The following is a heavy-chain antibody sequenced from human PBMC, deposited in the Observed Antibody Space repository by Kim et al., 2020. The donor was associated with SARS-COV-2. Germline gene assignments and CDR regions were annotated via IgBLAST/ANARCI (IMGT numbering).Heavy chain of an antibody. CDR3: ARGVFGVGYGYYYYGMDV. V-gene: IGHV1-18*01. CDR1: GYTFTSYG. D-gene: IGHD3-3*01. CDR2: ISAYNGNT. Sequence: ASVKVSCKASGYTFTSYGISWVRQAPGQGLEWMGWISAYNGNTNYAQKLQGRVTMTTDTSTSTAYMELRSLRSDDTAVYYCARGVFGVGYGYYYYGMDVWGQGTTVTVSS. J-gene: IGHJ6*02.